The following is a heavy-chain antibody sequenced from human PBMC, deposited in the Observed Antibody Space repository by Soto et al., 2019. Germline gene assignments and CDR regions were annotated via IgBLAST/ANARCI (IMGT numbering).Heavy chain of an antibody. Sequence: SEALSLPCPVSRCSIRSSSYYWGWLRQPPGKGLEWIGSIYYSGSTYYNPSLKSRVTISVDTSKNQFSLKLSFVTAADTAVYYCARHTRSGCSSTSCYSDVWGQGTTVTVSS. D-gene: IGHD2-2*01. CDR2: IYYSGST. V-gene: IGHV4-39*01. CDR3: ARHTRSGCSSTSCYSDV. CDR1: RCSIRSSSYY. J-gene: IGHJ6*02.